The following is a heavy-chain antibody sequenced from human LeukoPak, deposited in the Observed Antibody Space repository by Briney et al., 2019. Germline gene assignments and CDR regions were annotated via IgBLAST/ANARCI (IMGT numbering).Heavy chain of an antibody. V-gene: IGHV3-30*02. CDR3: AKSTRAVMAMMDV. J-gene: IGHJ6*04. CDR2: IQSDGNYQ. Sequence: GGSLRLSCAASGFTFRNYGMHWVRQAPGKGLEWVAFIQSDGNYQLYGDSVKGRFTISRDNAKNSLSLQMNSLRAEDTAVYFCAKSTRAVMAMMDVWGKGTTVTVSS. D-gene: IGHD3-16*01. CDR1: GFTFRNYG.